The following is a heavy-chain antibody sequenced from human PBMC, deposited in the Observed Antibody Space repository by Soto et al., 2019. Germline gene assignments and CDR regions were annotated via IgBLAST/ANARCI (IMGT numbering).Heavy chain of an antibody. D-gene: IGHD4-4*01. Sequence: PGGSLRLSCAASEFSFRIYWMSWVRQAPGKGLEWVANIKEDGSEKYYVDSVRGRFTISRDNAKNSLYLQMDSLRAEDTAVYYCTSHPPRGDYSKYAMNYWGQGTLVTVSS. CDR3: TSHPPRGDYSKYAMNY. CDR1: EFSFRIYW. CDR2: IKEDGSEK. V-gene: IGHV3-7*03. J-gene: IGHJ4*02.